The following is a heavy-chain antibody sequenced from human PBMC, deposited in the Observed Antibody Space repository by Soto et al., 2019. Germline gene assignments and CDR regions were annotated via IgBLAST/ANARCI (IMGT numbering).Heavy chain of an antibody. Sequence: GGSLRLSCAASGFTFSSYGMHWVRQAPGKGLEWVAVIWYDGSNKYYADSVKGRFTISRDNSKNTLYLQMNSLRAEDTAVYYCARDLVYCSGGSCYYYGMDVWGQGTTVTVSS. CDR3: ARDLVYCSGGSCYYYGMDV. V-gene: IGHV3-33*01. D-gene: IGHD2-15*01. J-gene: IGHJ6*02. CDR1: GFTFSSYG. CDR2: IWYDGSNK.